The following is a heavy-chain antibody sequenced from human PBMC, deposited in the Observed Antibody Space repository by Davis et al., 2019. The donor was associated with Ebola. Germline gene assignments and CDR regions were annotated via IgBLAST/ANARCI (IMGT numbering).Heavy chain of an antibody. CDR3: ARVAYGDYWRWFDS. CDR1: GFTFSTYW. V-gene: IGHV3-74*01. CDR2: INMNGRII. D-gene: IGHD4-17*01. J-gene: IGHJ5*01. Sequence: PGGSLRLSCAASGFTFSTYWMHWVRHAPGKGRVWVSRINMNGRIINYAASVRGRFTISRYNAKNTLYLQMNSLRAEDTAVYYCARVAYGDYWRWFDSWGQGTLVTVSS.